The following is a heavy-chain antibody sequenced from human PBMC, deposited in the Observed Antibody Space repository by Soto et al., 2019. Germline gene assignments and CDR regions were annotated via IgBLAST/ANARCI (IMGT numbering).Heavy chain of an antibody. V-gene: IGHV1-69*04. CDR2: IIPILGIA. D-gene: IGHD6-6*01. CDR1: GGTFSSYT. CDR3: AIDLSSSSGYYFDY. J-gene: IGHJ4*02. Sequence: SVKVSCKASGGTFSSYTISWVRQAPGQGLEWMGRIIPILGIANYAQEFQGRVTITADKSTSTAYMELSSLRSEDTAVYYCAIDLSSSSGYYFDYWGQGTLVTVSS.